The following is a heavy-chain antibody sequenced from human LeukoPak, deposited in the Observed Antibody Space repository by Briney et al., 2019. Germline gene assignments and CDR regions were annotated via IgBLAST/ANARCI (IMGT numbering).Heavy chain of an antibody. D-gene: IGHD3-10*01. J-gene: IGHJ4*02. CDR3: ARGRRGDFDY. Sequence: PSETLSLTCTVSGGSISSYYWSWIRQPPGKGLEWIGYIYYSGSTNYNPSLKSRVTISVDTSKNQFSLKLSSVTAADTAVYYCARGRRGDFDYWGQGTLVTAPS. CDR2: IYYSGST. V-gene: IGHV4-59*01. CDR1: GGSISSYY.